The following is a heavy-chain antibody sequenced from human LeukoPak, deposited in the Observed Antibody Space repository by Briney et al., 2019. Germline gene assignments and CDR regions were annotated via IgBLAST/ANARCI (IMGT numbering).Heavy chain of an antibody. D-gene: IGHD4-23*01. J-gene: IGHJ4*02. CDR3: TNLPLYGGKYYFAG. V-gene: IGHV3-49*04. CDR2: IRSKAYGGTT. Sequence: PGGSLRLSCTASGFTFGDYAMSWVRQAPGKGLEWVGFIRSKAYGGTTEYAASVKGRFTISRDDSKSIAYLQMNSLKTEDTAVYFCTNLPLYGGKYYFAGGGQGTLVTVSS. CDR1: GFTFGDYA.